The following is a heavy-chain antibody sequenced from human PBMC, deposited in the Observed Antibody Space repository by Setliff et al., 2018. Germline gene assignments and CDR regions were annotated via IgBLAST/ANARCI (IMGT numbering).Heavy chain of an antibody. CDR2: IAVYTGKT. CDR1: GYTFSESI. D-gene: IGHD2-8*02. CDR3: SGLVRYCSETTCQTASGAEL. V-gene: IGHV1-18*01. Sequence: ASVKVSCKASGYTFSESIVSWVRQAPGQGLEWMGWIAVYTGKTYSAQKFQGRVTMTTDASTSTAYMELRGLTSDDTAVYYCSGLVRYCSETTCQTASGAELWGQGTLVTVSS. J-gene: IGHJ4*02.